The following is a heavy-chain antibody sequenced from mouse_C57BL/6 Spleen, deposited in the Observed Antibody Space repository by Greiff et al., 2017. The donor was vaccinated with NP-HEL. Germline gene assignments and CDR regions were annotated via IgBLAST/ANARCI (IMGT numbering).Heavy chain of an antibody. CDR3: ARMGGDYYGSSLYYFDY. D-gene: IGHD1-1*01. Sequence: EVKLVESGGGLVKPGGSLKLSCAASGFTFSSYAMSWVRQTPEKRLEWVATISDGGSYTYYPDNVKGRFTITRDNAKNNLYLQMSHLKSEDTAMYYCARMGGDYYGSSLYYFDYWGQGTTLTVSS. CDR1: GFTFSSYA. J-gene: IGHJ2*01. V-gene: IGHV5-4*03. CDR2: ISDGGSYT.